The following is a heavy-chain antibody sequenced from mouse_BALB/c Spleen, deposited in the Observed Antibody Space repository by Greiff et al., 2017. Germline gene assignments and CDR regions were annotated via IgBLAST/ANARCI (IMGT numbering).Heavy chain of an antibody. Sequence: EVKLVESGGGLVKPGGSLKLSCAASGFTFSSYAMSWVRQSPEKRLEWVAEISSGGSYTYYPDTVTGRFTISRDNAKNTLYLEMSSLRSEDTAMYYCAREGGSSYAWFAYWGQGTLVTVSA. CDR3: AREGGSSYAWFAY. V-gene: IGHV5-9-4*01. CDR2: ISSGGSYT. J-gene: IGHJ3*01. CDR1: GFTFSSYA. D-gene: IGHD1-1*01.